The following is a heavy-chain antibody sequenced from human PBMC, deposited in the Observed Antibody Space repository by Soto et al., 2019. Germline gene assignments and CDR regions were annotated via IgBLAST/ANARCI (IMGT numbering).Heavy chain of an antibody. V-gene: IGHV3-9*01. J-gene: IGHJ4*02. D-gene: IGHD6-19*01. Sequence: GGSLRLSCAASGFTFDDYAMHWVRQAPGKGLEWVSGISWNSGSIAYADSVKGRFTISRDNAKNSLYLQMNSLRAEDTALYYCAKDMYSSGWYYFDYWGQGTLVTVSS. CDR1: GFTFDDYA. CDR3: AKDMYSSGWYYFDY. CDR2: ISWNSGSI.